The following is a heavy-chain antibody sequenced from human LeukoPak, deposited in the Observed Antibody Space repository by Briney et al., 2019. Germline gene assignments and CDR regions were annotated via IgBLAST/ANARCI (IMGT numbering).Heavy chain of an antibody. CDR2: IHPHGDS. V-gene: IGHV1-2*02. CDR3: AIECCFDGNIYSKAFHY. Sequence: ASVKVSCKASGYSFTAYYLHWVRQAPGHGLEWMGGIHPHGDSEYAQAFQGRVTMTRDTSITTAYMELTTLRSEDTAVYYCAIECCFDGNIYSKAFHYCGQGTQVTVSS. CDR1: GYSFTAYY. J-gene: IGHJ4*02. D-gene: IGHD4-23*01.